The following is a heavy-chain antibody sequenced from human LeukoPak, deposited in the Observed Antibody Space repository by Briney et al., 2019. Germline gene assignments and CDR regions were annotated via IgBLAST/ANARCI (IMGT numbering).Heavy chain of an antibody. D-gene: IGHD6-19*01. Sequence: GGSLRLSCAASGFTFSSYSMDWVRQAPGKGLEWVSSISSSSSYIYYADSVKGRFTISRDNAKNSLYLQMNSLRAEDTAVYYCARDHFSSGWSQRFDYWGQGTLVTVSS. J-gene: IGHJ4*02. CDR2: ISSSSSYI. CDR1: GFTFSSYS. V-gene: IGHV3-21*01. CDR3: ARDHFSSGWSQRFDY.